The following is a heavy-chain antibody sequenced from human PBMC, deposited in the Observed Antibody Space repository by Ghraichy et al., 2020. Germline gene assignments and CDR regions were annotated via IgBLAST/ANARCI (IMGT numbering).Heavy chain of an antibody. V-gene: IGHV4-39*01. Sequence: SETLSLTCTVSGGSISSSSYYWGWIRQPPGKGLEWIGSIYYSGSTYYNPSLKSRVTISVDTSKNQFSLKLSSVTAADTAVYYCARQIYDPNYYYYYMDVWGKGTTVTVSS. J-gene: IGHJ6*03. CDR2: IYYSGST. CDR3: ARQIYDPNYYYYYMDV. D-gene: IGHD3-3*01. CDR1: GGSISSSSYY.